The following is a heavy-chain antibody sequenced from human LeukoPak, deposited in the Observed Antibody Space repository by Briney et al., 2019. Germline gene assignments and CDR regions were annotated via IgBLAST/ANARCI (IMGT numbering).Heavy chain of an antibody. CDR2: INHSGST. CDR1: GGSFSGYY. V-gene: IGHV4-34*01. D-gene: IGHD6-6*01. Sequence: PSETLSLTCAVYGGSFSGYYWSWIRQPPGEELEWIGEINHSGSTNYNPSLKSRVTISVDTSKNQFSLKLSSVTAADTAVYYCARGPAAPGSSPGSPFDYWGLGTLVTVSS. CDR3: ARGPAAPGSSPGSPFDY. J-gene: IGHJ4*02.